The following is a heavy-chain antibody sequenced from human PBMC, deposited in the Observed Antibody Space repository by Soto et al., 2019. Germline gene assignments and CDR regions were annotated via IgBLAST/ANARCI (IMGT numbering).Heavy chain of an antibody. CDR3: ARDGGFCTNGVWPVYYYNGIDV. J-gene: IGHJ6*01. D-gene: IGHD2-8*01. CDR2: IYYSGTT. V-gene: IGHV4-30-4*06. Sequence: LLQKHTGEGLEWIGNIYYSGTTYNNPSLKSRVTISVDTSNNQFSLKLSSVTAADTAVYYCARDGGFCTNGVWPVYYYNGIDVWGQVTTVT.